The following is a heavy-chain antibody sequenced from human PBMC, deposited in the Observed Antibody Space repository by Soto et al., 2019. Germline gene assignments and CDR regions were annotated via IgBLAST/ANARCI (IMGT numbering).Heavy chain of an antibody. Sequence: SETLSLTCTVSGGSISSSSYYWGWIRQPPGKGLEWIGSIYYSGSTYYNPSLKSRVTISVDTSKNQFSLKLSSVTAADTAVYYCATEHYYYGSGSYAYWGQGTLVTVSS. CDR3: ATEHYYYGSGSYAY. J-gene: IGHJ4*02. V-gene: IGHV4-39*01. CDR2: IYYSGST. D-gene: IGHD3-10*01. CDR1: GGSISSSSYY.